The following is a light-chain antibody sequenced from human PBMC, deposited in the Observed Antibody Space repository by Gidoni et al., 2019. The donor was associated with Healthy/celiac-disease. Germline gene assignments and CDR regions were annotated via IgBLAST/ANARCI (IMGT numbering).Light chain of an antibody. CDR1: QSISSY. Sequence: DIQLTQSPSSLSASPGDRVTITCPASQSISSYLNWYQQKPGKAPKLLIYAASSLQSGVPSRFSGSEAGTDFTLAISSLRPGDFATYYCQQSYSTLAVGPGTKVDIK. CDR3: QQSYSTLA. V-gene: IGKV1-39*01. CDR2: AAS. J-gene: IGKJ3*01.